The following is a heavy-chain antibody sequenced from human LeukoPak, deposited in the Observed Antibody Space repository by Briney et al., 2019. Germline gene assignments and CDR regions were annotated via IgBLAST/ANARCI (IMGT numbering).Heavy chain of an antibody. V-gene: IGHV1-8*03. CDR2: MNPNSGNT. D-gene: IGHD4-17*01. Sequence: GASVKVSCKASGYTSTSYDINWVRQATGQGLEWMGWMNPNSGNTVYAQKFQGRVTITRNTSISTAYMELSSLRSEDTAVYYCARAPTVTTFHYYYYYMDVWGKGTTVTVSS. CDR1: GYTSTSYD. CDR3: ARAPTVTTFHYYYYYMDV. J-gene: IGHJ6*03.